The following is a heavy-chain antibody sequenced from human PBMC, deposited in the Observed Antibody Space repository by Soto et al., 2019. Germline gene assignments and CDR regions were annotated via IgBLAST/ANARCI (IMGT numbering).Heavy chain of an antibody. CDR2: IWYDGSNS. Sequence: QVHLVESGGGVVQPGRSLRLSCAASGFTFSTYSIHWVRQAPGKGLEWLAIIWYDGSNSYYADSVKGRFTISRDNSKNAVYLQMSSLRAEDTAVYYCARDREMRRVGAPMNSWGQGTLVTVSS. CDR1: GFTFSTYS. V-gene: IGHV3-33*01. CDR3: ARDREMRRVGAPMNS. J-gene: IGHJ4*02. D-gene: IGHD1-26*01.